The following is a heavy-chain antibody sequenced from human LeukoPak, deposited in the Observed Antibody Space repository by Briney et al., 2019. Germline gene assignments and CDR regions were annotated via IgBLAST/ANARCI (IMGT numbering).Heavy chain of an antibody. Sequence: GGSLRLSCAASGFTFNNYAMSWVRQAPGKGLEWVSSISSSGGTTYYVDSVKGRFTISRENSKDTLYLQVNSLRAEDTAIYYCAKDSGMNKPFDNWGQGTLVTVSS. CDR2: ISSSGGTT. D-gene: IGHD1/OR15-1a*01. J-gene: IGHJ4*02. V-gene: IGHV3-23*01. CDR1: GFTFNNYA. CDR3: AKDSGMNKPFDN.